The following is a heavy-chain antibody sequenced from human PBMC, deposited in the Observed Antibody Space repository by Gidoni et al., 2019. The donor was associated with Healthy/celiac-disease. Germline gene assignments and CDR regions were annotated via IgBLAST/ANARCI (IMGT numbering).Heavy chain of an antibody. Sequence: EVRLLESGGGLVEPVGSLRLSCAASGFTFSSAAMSWVRQAPGRGLGLYSACECHGCSTYYADSVNGRFTLSRDHSKTALYLQMNSLRAAETPVYYCAKDPRLALDYWGQGTLVTVSS. CDR3: AKDPRLALDY. V-gene: IGHV3-23*01. J-gene: IGHJ4*02. D-gene: IGHD3-16*01. CDR1: GFTFSSAA. CDR2: CECHGCST.